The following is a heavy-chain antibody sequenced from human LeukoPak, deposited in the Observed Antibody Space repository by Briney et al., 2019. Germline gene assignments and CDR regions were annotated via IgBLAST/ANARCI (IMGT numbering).Heavy chain of an antibody. J-gene: IGHJ4*02. Sequence: GGSLRLACAASGFTFSSFAISWDRQAPGKGLEWVSAISGSGGSTYYADSVKGRFTISRDNSKNTLYLQMNSLRAEDTAVYYCAKDPITMIVVVPDYCGQGTLVTVSS. D-gene: IGHD3-22*01. V-gene: IGHV3-23*01. CDR2: ISGSGGST. CDR3: AKDPITMIVVVPDY. CDR1: GFTFSSFA.